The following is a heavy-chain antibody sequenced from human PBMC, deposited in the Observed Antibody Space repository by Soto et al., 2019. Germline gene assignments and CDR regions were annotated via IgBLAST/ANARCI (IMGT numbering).Heavy chain of an antibody. Sequence: ASVKVSCKASGGTFSSYAISWVRQAPGQGLEWMGGIIPIFGTANYAQKFQGRVTITADESTSTAYMELSSLRSEDTAVYYCARASEMATITVYYYGMDVWGQGTTVTVSS. V-gene: IGHV1-69*13. CDR3: ARASEMATITVYYYGMDV. CDR1: GGTFSSYA. J-gene: IGHJ6*02. D-gene: IGHD5-12*01. CDR2: IIPIFGTA.